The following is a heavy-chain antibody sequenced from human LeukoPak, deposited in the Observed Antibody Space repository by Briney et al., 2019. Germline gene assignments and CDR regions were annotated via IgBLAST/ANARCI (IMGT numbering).Heavy chain of an antibody. CDR3: ARSSSSTWGDNAFDI. Sequence: SETLSLTCTVSGGSISSYYWSWIRQPPGKGLEWIGYIYYSGSTNYNPSLKSRVTISVDTSKNQFSLKLSSVTAADTAVYYCARSSSSTWGDNAFDIWGQGTMVTVSS. D-gene: IGHD6-13*01. J-gene: IGHJ3*02. V-gene: IGHV4-59*08. CDR1: GGSISSYY. CDR2: IYYSGST.